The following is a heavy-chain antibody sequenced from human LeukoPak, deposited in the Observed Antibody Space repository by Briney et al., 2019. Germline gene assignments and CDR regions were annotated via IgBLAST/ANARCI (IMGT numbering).Heavy chain of an antibody. CDR3: ARGRAKWASDAFDI. V-gene: IGHV1-2*02. D-gene: IGHD1-26*01. CDR1: GFTFTDYY. CDR2: INPSSGGT. J-gene: IGHJ3*02. Sequence: ASVKVSCKASGFTFTDYYTHWVRQAPGQGLERMGWINPSSGGTNYAQKFQGRVTMTRDSSISTSYMELSRLTSADTAVYYCARGRAKWASDAFDIWGQGTMVTVSS.